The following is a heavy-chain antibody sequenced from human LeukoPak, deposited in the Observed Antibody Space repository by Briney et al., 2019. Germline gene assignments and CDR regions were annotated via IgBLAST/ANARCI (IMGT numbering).Heavy chain of an antibody. CDR2: IYSSGST. Sequence: SETLSLTCTVSGGSISSGSYYWSWIRQPAGKGLEWIGRIYSSGSTNYNPSFETRVAMSVDTSKNQFSLKLSSVTAADTAVYYCARVKVVPAAIGGDYYYYMDVWGKGTTVTVSS. CDR3: ARVKVVPAAIGGDYYYYMDV. V-gene: IGHV4-61*02. J-gene: IGHJ6*03. D-gene: IGHD2-2*02. CDR1: GGSISSGSYY.